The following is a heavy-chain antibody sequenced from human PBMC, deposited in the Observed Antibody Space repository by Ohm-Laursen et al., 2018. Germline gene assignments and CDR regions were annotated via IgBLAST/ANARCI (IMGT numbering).Heavy chain of an antibody. V-gene: IGHV1-2*02. Sequence: ASVRVSCKASGYTFTGYYMHWVRQAPGQGLEWMGWINPNSGGTNYAQKFQGRVTMTRDTSISTAYMELSRLRSDDTAVYYCAREGRQYNSGRQVDYWGQGTLVTVSS. J-gene: IGHJ4*02. CDR3: AREGRQYNSGRQVDY. D-gene: IGHD6-19*01. CDR2: INPNSGGT. CDR1: GYTFTGYY.